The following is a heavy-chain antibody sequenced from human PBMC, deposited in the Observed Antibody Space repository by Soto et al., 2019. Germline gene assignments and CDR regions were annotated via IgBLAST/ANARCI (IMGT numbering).Heavy chain of an antibody. CDR3: AKVRASYLSASYFYYGLDV. Sequence: GGSLRLSCEASGFTFSHYVLSWVRQAPGRGLEWVSSISGSGSTIYLADSVRGRFAMSRDLSRNTVSLQMNSLRAEDTAIYYCAKVRASYLSASYFYYGLDVWGQGTTVTVSS. CDR1: GFTFSHYV. CDR2: ISGSGSTI. J-gene: IGHJ6*02. D-gene: IGHD3-10*01. V-gene: IGHV3-23*01.